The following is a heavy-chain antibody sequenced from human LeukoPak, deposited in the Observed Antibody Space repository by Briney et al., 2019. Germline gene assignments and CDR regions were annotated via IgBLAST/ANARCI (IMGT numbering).Heavy chain of an antibody. CDR2: ISGSGGST. Sequence: GGSLRLSCAASGFTFSSYAMSWVRQAPGKGLEWVSAISGSGGSTYYADSVKGRFTISRDNSKNTLYLQMNSLRAEDTAVYYRAKDLVGGYCSSTSCYMALGYYYYYGMDVWGQGTTVTVSS. D-gene: IGHD2-2*02. J-gene: IGHJ6*02. V-gene: IGHV3-23*01. CDR3: AKDLVGGYCSSTSCYMALGYYYYYGMDV. CDR1: GFTFSSYA.